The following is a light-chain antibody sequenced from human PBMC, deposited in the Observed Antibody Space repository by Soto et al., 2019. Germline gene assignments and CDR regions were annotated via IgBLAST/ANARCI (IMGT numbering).Light chain of an antibody. J-gene: IGKJ1*01. CDR2: WAS. CDR1: QSVLYSSNNRNY. V-gene: IGKV4-1*01. CDR3: QQYYTTPRT. Sequence: DIVMTQSPDSLAVSLGEGATINCKSSQSVLYSSNNRNYLSWYQQKPGQPPKLLIYWASTRESGVPDRFSGSGSGTDFTLTISSLQAEDVAVYYCQQYYTTPRTFGQGTKVDI.